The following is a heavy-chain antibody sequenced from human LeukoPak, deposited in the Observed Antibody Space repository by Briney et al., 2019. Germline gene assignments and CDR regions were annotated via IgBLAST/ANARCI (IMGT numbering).Heavy chain of an antibody. CDR1: GFTFSSSA. CDR3: AKDRNYDSSGYTY. D-gene: IGHD3-22*01. V-gene: IGHV3-23*01. J-gene: IGHJ4*02. CDR2: ISGSGGST. Sequence: PGGSLRLSCAASGFTFSSSAMNWVRQAPGQGLEWVSAISGSGGSTYYADSVQGRFTISRDNSKNTLYLQMNSLRAEDTAVYYCAKDRNYDSSGYTYWGQGTLVTVSS.